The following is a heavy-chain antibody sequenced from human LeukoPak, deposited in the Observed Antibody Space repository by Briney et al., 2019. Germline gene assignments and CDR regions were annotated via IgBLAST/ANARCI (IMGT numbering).Heavy chain of an antibody. V-gene: IGHV3-11*01. D-gene: IGHD3-22*01. J-gene: IGHJ4*02. CDR2: ISSTATTI. CDR1: GFTFSDYY. CDR3: ATPLDYYDSSGYHQGGD. Sequence: GGSLRLSCAASGFTFSDYYMSWIRQAPGKGLEWVSYISSTATTIYYADSVKGRFTISRDNAKNSLYLQMNSLRAEDTAVYFCATPLDYYDSSGYHQGGDWGQGTLVTVSS.